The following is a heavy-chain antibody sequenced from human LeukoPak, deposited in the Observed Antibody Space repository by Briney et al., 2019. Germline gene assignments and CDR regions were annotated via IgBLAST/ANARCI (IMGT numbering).Heavy chain of an antibody. CDR3: ARVYDFWSGYSLPHHDAFDI. J-gene: IGHJ3*02. Sequence: GGSLRLSCAASGFTFSSYAMHWVRQAPGKGLEWVAVISYDGSNKYYADSVKGRFTISRDNSKNTLYLQMNSLRAEDTAVYYCARVYDFWSGYSLPHHDAFDIWGQGTMVTVSS. D-gene: IGHD3-3*01. CDR2: ISYDGSNK. V-gene: IGHV3-30-3*01. CDR1: GFTFSSYA.